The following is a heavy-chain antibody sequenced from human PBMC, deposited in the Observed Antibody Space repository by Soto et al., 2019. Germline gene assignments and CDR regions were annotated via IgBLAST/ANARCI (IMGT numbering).Heavy chain of an antibody. V-gene: IGHV3-13*04. CDR3: ARESGYLNWFDP. Sequence: GGSLRLSCAASGFTFSSYDMHWVRQPTGKGLEWVAAIGIAGDTYYADSVKGRFTISRDNAKNSLYLQMNSLRDEDTAVYYCARESGYLNWFDPWGQGTLVTVSS. J-gene: IGHJ5*02. CDR1: GFTFSSYD. D-gene: IGHD3-22*01. CDR2: IGIAGDT.